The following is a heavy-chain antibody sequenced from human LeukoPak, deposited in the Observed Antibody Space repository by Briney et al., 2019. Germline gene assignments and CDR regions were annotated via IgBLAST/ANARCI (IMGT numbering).Heavy chain of an antibody. V-gene: IGHV1-18*01. CDR3: ARAYCGSTSCYFDI. CDR1: GYTFSSPG. Sequence: ASVKLSCKTSGYTFSSPGITWVRQAPGQGLEWMGWISASSGKTNIAQNLQGRVTMTTDTSTTTAYMHLRSLRCDDTAVYYCARAYCGSTSCYFDIWGQGTVVTVSS. J-gene: IGHJ3*02. D-gene: IGHD2-2*01. CDR2: ISASSGKT.